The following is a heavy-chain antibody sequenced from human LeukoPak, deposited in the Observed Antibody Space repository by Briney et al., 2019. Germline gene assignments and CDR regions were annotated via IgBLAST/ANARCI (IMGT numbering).Heavy chain of an antibody. J-gene: IGHJ4*02. CDR1: GFTFTKFA. D-gene: IGHD5-12*01. CDR3: AKAPVGWLRPLDY. V-gene: IGHV3-23*01. Sequence: HPGGSLRLSSAASGFTFTKFAMTWVRQAPGKGLEWVSTIGGLGHSTNYADSVKGRFTISRDNSKNTLHLQMNSLRAEDTAVYYCAKAPVGWLRPLDYWGQGTLVTVSS. CDR2: IGGLGHST.